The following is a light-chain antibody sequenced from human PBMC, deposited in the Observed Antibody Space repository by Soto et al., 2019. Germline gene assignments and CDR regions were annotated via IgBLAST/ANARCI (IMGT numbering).Light chain of an antibody. J-gene: IGKJ4*01. CDR1: QGISSY. Sequence: DILMTQSPSTLSASVGDRVTITCRASQGISSYLAWYQQKPGKAPKLLIYAASTLQSGVPSRFSGSGSGTEFTLTISSLQPEDFATYYCQQLNSYSLTFGGGTKVDIK. V-gene: IGKV1-9*01. CDR2: AAS. CDR3: QQLNSYSLT.